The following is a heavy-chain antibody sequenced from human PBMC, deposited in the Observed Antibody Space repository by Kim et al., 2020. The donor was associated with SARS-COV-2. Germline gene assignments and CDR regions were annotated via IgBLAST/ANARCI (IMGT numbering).Heavy chain of an antibody. Sequence: GGSLRLSCVASGFAFSSYAMNWVRQAPGKGPEWVALISFDGNFKYYADSVQGRFTISRDASKNMVTLQMNSLRIDDTAVYYCAKDAKVIIRGMTKKTYYYYGMDAWGQGAAVTVTS. CDR1: GFAFSSYA. D-gene: IGHD3-3*01. CDR2: ISFDGNFK. CDR3: AKDAKVIIRGMTKKTYYYYGMDA. J-gene: IGHJ6*02. V-gene: IGHV3-30*04.